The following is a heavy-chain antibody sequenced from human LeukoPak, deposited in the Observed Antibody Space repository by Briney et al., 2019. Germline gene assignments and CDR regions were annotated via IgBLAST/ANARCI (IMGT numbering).Heavy chain of an antibody. CDR1: GYSISSSNW. CDR2: IYYSGST. Sequence: SDTLSLTCAVSGYSISSSNWWGWIRQPPGKGLEWIGYIYYSGSTYYNPSLKSRVTMSVDTSKNQFSLKLSSVTAADAAVYYCARHQAEAGFRGDFDYWGQGTLVTVSS. CDR3: ARHQAEAGFRGDFDY. J-gene: IGHJ4*02. D-gene: IGHD3-10*01. V-gene: IGHV4-28*01.